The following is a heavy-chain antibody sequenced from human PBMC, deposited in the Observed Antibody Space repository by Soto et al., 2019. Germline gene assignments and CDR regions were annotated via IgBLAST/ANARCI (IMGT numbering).Heavy chain of an antibody. V-gene: IGHV4-39*02. CDR2: IYYSGTT. CDR3: ARNPDFYDSSGNHLGLDF. CDR1: GGSASTSSYF. J-gene: IGHJ4*02. Sequence: SETLSLTCAVSGGSASTSSYFWGWIRQPPGKGLEWIGSIYYSGTTYYNPSVKSRVTISVDTSKNHVSLRLTSVTAADTAVYYCARNPDFYDSSGNHLGLDFWGQGTQVTVSS. D-gene: IGHD3-22*01.